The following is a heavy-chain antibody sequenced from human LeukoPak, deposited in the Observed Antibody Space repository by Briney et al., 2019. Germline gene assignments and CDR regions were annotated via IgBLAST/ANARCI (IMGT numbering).Heavy chain of an antibody. D-gene: IGHD3-16*01. CDR2: ISSSSSYI. J-gene: IGHJ4*02. CDR1: GFTFSSYS. V-gene: IGHV3-21*01. Sequence: GGSLRLSCAASGFTFSSYSMNWVRQAPGKGLEWVSSISSSSSYIYYADSVKGRFTISRGNAKNSLYLQMNSLRAEDTAVYYCARGSIMITFGGVPYYFDYWGQGTLVTVSS. CDR3: ARGSIMITFGGVPYYFDY.